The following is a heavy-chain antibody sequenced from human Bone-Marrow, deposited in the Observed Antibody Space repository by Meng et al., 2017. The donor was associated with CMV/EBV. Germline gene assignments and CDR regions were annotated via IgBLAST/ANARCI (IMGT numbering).Heavy chain of an antibody. V-gene: IGHV4-4*02. J-gene: IGHJ4*02. CDR1: GASITTTKW. Sequence: SETLSLTCAVSGASITTTKWWTWVRQPPGKGLEWVGEIDHSGNSNSNPSLKSRLTLSLDTSKKHLSLRMTSVTAEDTAIYYCARVSSTSFGVVIFYYYDYWDQRTLVTVSS. D-gene: IGHD3-3*01. CDR2: IDHSGNS. CDR3: ARVSSTSFGVVIFYYYDY.